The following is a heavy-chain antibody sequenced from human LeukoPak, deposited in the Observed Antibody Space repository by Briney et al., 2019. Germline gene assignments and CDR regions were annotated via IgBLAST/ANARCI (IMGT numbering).Heavy chain of an antibody. CDR3: AREFNVDTAMVTSYYYYYYMDV. V-gene: IGHV4-39*07. Sequence: PSETLSLTCTVSGGSISSSSYYWGWIRQPPGKGLEWIGSIYYSGSTYCNPSLKSRVTISVDTSKNQFSLKLSSVTAADTAVYYCAREFNVDTAMVTSYYYYYYMDVWGKGTTVTVSS. CDR1: GGSISSSSYY. J-gene: IGHJ6*03. CDR2: IYYSGST. D-gene: IGHD5-18*01.